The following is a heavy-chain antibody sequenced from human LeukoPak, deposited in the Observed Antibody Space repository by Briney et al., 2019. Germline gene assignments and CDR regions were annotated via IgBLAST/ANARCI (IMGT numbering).Heavy chain of an antibody. CDR3: ERGLDYGDSDY. D-gene: IGHD4-17*01. CDR1: GRTFSSYA. Sequence: SVKVSCKASGRTFSSYAISWVRQAPGQGLEWMGGIFPIFGTAIYAQMFEGRVTNTGDESTSTAYRALSRLSSEDRPVYYCERGLDYGDSDYWGQGTLVTVSS. V-gene: IGHV1-69*13. CDR2: IFPIFGTA. J-gene: IGHJ4*02.